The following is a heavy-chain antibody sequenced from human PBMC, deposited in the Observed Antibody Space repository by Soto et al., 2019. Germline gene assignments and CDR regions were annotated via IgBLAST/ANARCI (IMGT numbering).Heavy chain of an antibody. CDR2: IYYSGST. CDR1: GGSISSSSYY. V-gene: IGHV4-39*01. D-gene: IGHD3-10*01. J-gene: IGHJ4*02. CDR3: ASKLSERWFGGFLFDY. Sequence: SETLSLTCTVSGGSISSSSYYWGWIRQPPGKGLEWIGSIYYSGSTYYNPSLKSRVTISVDTSKNQFSLKLSSVTAADTAVYYCASKLSERWFGGFLFDYWGQGTLVTVSS.